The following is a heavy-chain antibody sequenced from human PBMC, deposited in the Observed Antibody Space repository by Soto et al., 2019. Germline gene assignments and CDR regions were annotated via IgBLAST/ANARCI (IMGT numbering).Heavy chain of an antibody. CDR2: IIPIFGTA. D-gene: IGHD4-17*01. V-gene: IGHV1-69*13. CDR3: ARDSRAINYGGNSVWVYYYYGMDV. Sequence: ASVKVSCKASGGTFSSYAISWVRQAPGQGLEWMGGIIPIFGTANYAQKFQGRVTITADESTSTAYMELSSLRSEDTAVYYCARDSRAINYGGNSVWVYYYYGMDVWGQGTTVTVSS. J-gene: IGHJ6*02. CDR1: GGTFSSYA.